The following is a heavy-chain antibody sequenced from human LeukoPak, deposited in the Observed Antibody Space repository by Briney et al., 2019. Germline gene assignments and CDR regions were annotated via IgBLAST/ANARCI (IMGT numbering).Heavy chain of an antibody. CDR1: GFTFTSYA. Sequence: GGSLRLSCAASGFTFTSYAMSWVRQAPGKGLEWVSAISGSGGSTYYADSVKGRFTISRDNSKNTLYLQMNSLRAEGTAVYYCAKDLSGGAEYSCSSHSSSWPPASDYWGQGTLVTVSS. CDR3: AKDLSGGAEYSCSSHSSSWPPASDY. V-gene: IGHV3-23*01. J-gene: IGHJ4*02. D-gene: IGHD6-6*01. CDR2: ISGSGGST.